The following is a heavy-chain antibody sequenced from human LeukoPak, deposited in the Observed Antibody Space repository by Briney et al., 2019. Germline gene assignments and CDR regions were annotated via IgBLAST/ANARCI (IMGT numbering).Heavy chain of an antibody. V-gene: IGHV1-69*01. J-gene: IGHJ4*02. D-gene: IGHD2-2*01. Sequence: SVKVSCKASGGTFSSYAISWVRQAPGQGLEWMGGIIPIFGTANYAQKFQGRVTNTADESTSTAYMELSSLRSEDTAVYYCASLLGYCSSTSCSEHYWGQGTLVTVSS. CDR2: IIPIFGTA. CDR3: ASLLGYCSSTSCSEHY. CDR1: GGTFSSYA.